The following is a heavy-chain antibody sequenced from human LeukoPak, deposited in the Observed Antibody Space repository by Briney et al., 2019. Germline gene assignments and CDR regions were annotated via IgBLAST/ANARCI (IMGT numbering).Heavy chain of an antibody. D-gene: IGHD6-19*01. J-gene: IGHJ4*02. CDR1: GFTFSSYG. Sequence: GGSLRLSCAASGFTFSSYGMHWVRQAPGKGLEWVAVIWYDGSNTYYADSVKGRFTISRDNAKNTLYLQMNSLRAEDTAVYYCAREIAVAGTEDYWGQGTLVTVSS. CDR3: AREIAVAGTEDY. V-gene: IGHV3-33*08. CDR2: IWYDGSNT.